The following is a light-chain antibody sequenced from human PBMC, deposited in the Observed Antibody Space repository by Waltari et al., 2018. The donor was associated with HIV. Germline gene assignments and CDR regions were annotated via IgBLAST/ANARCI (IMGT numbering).Light chain of an antibody. CDR3: QQYGNSPRT. CDR1: QSVSSY. Sequence: EIVLTQSPATLSLSPGERATLSCRASQSVSSYFAWYQQKPGQAPRLLIYDASKRATGIPARFSGSGSGTDFTLTISRLEPEDFAMYYCQQYGNSPRTFGQGTELDFK. J-gene: IGKJ2*01. V-gene: IGKV3-11*01. CDR2: DAS.